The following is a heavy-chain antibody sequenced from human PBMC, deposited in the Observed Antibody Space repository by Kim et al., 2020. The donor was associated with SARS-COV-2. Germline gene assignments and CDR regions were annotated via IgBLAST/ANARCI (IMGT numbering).Heavy chain of an antibody. CDR2: ISSGTTI. CDR3: ARGTAFYFVH. V-gene: IGHV3-48*03. CDR1: GFTFSNFE. Sequence: GGSLRLSCAASGFTFSNFEMNWVRQAPGKGLEWISYISSGTTIFYADSVKGRFTVSRDNAKNSLHLQMNSLTAEDTAVYYCARGTAFYFVHWGQGALVT. D-gene: IGHD2-8*02. J-gene: IGHJ4*02.